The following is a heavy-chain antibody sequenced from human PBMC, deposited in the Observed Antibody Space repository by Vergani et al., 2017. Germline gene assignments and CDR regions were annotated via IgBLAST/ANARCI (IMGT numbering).Heavy chain of an antibody. V-gene: IGHV4-34*01. CDR3: ARGRRSSPWRPTPSHFDY. CDR1: GGSFSGYY. Sequence: QVQLQQWGAGLLKPSETLSLTCAVYGGSFSGYYWSWIRQPPGKGLEWIGEINHSGSTNYNPSLRSRVTISVDTSRNQFSLKLSSVTAAETAVYYCARGRRSSPWRPTPSHFDYWGQGTLVTVSS. J-gene: IGHJ4*02. CDR2: INHSGST. D-gene: IGHD6-25*01.